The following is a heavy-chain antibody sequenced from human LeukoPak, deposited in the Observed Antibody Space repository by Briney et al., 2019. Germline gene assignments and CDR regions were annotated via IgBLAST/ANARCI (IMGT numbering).Heavy chain of an antibody. Sequence: GGSPRLSCAASGFTFSSYGMHWVRQAPGKGLEWVAFIRYDGSNKYYADSVKGRFTISRDNSKNTLYLQMNSLRAEDTAVYYCAKDPPYYDFWSGSFDYWGQGTLVTVSS. J-gene: IGHJ4*02. V-gene: IGHV3-30*02. CDR1: GFTFSSYG. CDR3: AKDPPYYDFWSGSFDY. CDR2: IRYDGSNK. D-gene: IGHD3-3*01.